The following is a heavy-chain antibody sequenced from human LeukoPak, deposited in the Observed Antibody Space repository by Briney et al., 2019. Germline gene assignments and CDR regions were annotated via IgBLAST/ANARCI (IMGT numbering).Heavy chain of an antibody. CDR2: IIPIFGTA. J-gene: IGHJ1*01. V-gene: IGHV1-69*13. CDR1: GGTFSSYA. CDR3: ARDWVEYSSSSPYFQH. D-gene: IGHD6-6*01. Sequence: SVKLSCKASGGTFSSYAISWVRQAPGQGLEWMGGIIPIFGTANLAQNFQGRVTITADESTSTAYMELSSLRSEDTAVYYCARDWVEYSSSSPYFQHWGHGTLVTVSS.